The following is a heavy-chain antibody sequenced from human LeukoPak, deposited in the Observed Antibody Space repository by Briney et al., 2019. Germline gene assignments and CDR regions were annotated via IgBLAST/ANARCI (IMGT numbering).Heavy chain of an antibody. J-gene: IGHJ5*02. CDR2: INPYSGGT. CDR3: ARGLTNWFDP. CDR1: GYTSTGYH. Sequence: GASVNVSCKASGYTSTGYHMHWVRPAPGRGLEWMGWINPYSGGTNYAQKFQGRVSMTRDTSISTAYMELSRLRSDDTAVYYCARGLTNWFDPWGQGTLVTVSS. V-gene: IGHV1-2*02.